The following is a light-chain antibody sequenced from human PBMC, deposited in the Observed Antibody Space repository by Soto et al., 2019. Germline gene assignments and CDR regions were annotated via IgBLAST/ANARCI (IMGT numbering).Light chain of an antibody. CDR1: SSDVGDYNY. V-gene: IGLV2-14*01. Sequence: QSALTQPASVSGSPGQSITISCTGTSSDVGDYNYVSWCQQHPGKAPKLLIYGVSNRPSGISSHFSGSKSGNTASLTISGLQAEDEADYYCSSYTSTNTLIFGGGTKLTVL. CDR2: GVS. J-gene: IGLJ2*01. CDR3: SSYTSTNTLI.